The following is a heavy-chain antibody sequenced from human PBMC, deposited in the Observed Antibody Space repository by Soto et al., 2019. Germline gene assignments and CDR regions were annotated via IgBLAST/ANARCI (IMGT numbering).Heavy chain of an antibody. Sequence: QVQLVESGGGVVQTGRSLRLSCAASGFTFSSYGMHWVRQAPGKGLEWVAVISYDGSNKYYADSVKGRFPISRDNSKNTLYLHMNSLRAEDTAVYYCATDRSYYDSSGYTLFDYWGQGTLVTVSS. CDR3: ATDRSYYDSSGYTLFDY. V-gene: IGHV3-30*03. J-gene: IGHJ4*02. D-gene: IGHD3-22*01. CDR1: GFTFSSYG. CDR2: ISYDGSNK.